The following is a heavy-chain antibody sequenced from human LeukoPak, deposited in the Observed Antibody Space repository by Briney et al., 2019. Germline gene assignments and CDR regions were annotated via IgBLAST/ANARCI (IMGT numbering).Heavy chain of an antibody. CDR3: AREYRIAAAGMGFDY. Sequence: GGSLRLSCAASGFTFSSYAMHWVRQAPGKGLEWVAVISYDGSNKYYADSVKGRFTISRDNSKNTLYPQMNSLRAEDTAVYYCAREYRIAAAGMGFDYWGQGTLVTVSS. J-gene: IGHJ4*02. D-gene: IGHD6-13*01. V-gene: IGHV3-30-3*01. CDR2: ISYDGSNK. CDR1: GFTFSSYA.